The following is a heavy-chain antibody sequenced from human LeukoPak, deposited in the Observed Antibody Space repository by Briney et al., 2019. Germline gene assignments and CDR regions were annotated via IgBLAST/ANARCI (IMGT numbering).Heavy chain of an antibody. CDR2: INPSGGST. Sequence: GASVKVSCKASGYTFTSYYMHWVRQAPGQGLEWMGIINPSGGSTSCAQKFQGRVTMTRDTSTSTVYMELSSLRSEDTAVYYCARDSRRAPPAPIAVASPDYWGQGTLVTVSS. D-gene: IGHD6-19*01. CDR1: GYTFTSYY. J-gene: IGHJ4*02. CDR3: ARDSRRAPPAPIAVASPDY. V-gene: IGHV1-46*01.